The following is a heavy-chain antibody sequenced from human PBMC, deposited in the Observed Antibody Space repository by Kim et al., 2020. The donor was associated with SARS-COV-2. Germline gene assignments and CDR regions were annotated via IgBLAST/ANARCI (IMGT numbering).Heavy chain of an antibody. CDR1: GGSISSGSYY. CDR3: ARGTMEHNWNSKPDYYYYYYGMDV. Sequence: SETLSLTCTVSGGSISSGSYYWSWIRQPAGKGLEWIGRIYTSGSTNYNPSLKSRVTISVDTSKNQFSLKLSSVTAADTAVYYCARGTMEHNWNSKPDYYYYYYGMDVWGQGTTVTVSS. J-gene: IGHJ6*02. CDR2: IYTSGST. V-gene: IGHV4-61*02. D-gene: IGHD1-7*01.